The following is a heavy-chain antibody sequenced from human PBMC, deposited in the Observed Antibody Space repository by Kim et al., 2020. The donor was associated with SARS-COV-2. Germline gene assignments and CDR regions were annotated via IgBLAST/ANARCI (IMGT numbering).Heavy chain of an antibody. CDR3: ARGTTTYFDY. V-gene: IGHV6-1*01. J-gene: IGHJ4*03. CDR1: GDSVSSTSST. D-gene: IGHD1-7*01. Sequence: SQTLSLTCALSGDSVSSTSSTWNWIRQSPSRGLEWLVRTYYRSKWYNDYAISVKSRITINSDTSKNQFSLQLNSVTPEDTAVFYCARGTTTYFDYWRHGTLVTVSS. CDR2: TYYRSKWYN.